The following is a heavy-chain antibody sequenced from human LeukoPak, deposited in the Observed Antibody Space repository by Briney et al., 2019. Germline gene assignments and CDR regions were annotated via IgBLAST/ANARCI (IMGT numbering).Heavy chain of an antibody. CDR1: GYTFTIYA. J-gene: IGHJ6*03. V-gene: IGHV7-4-1*02. Sequence: ASVTVSFTGSGYTFTIYAMNWVRQAPGQGREWVGWINTNTGNPTYAQGFTGRFVFSLDTSVSTAYLQISSLKAEDTAVYYCARSKFVLSRLFTFYYYYVDVWGKGTTVTVAS. CDR2: INTNTGNP. D-gene: IGHD3-22*01. CDR3: ARSKFVLSRLFTFYYYYVDV.